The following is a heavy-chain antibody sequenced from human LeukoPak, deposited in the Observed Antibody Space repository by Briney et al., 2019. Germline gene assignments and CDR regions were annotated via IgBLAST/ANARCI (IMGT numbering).Heavy chain of an antibody. CDR2: ISGSGGST. Sequence: AGGSLRLSCAASGFTFSSYAMSWVRQAPGKGLEWVSAISGSGGSTYYADSVKGRFIISRDNSMNTPFLQMNNLRVEDTAIYYCARELGRPYWYFDLWGRGTLVPVSS. CDR3: ARELGRPYWYFDL. V-gene: IGHV3-23*01. D-gene: IGHD7-27*01. J-gene: IGHJ2*01. CDR1: GFTFSSYA.